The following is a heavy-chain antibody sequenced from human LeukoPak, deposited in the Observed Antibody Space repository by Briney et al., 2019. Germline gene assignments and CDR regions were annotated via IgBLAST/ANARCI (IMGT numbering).Heavy chain of an antibody. Sequence: PGGSLRLSCIVSGFTFNYFGMNWVRQAPGKGLEWVSYISSDSRTVDYADSVKGRFTISRDNAKNSLYLQMNSLRAEDTAVYYCAELGITMIGGVWGKGTTVTISS. CDR3: AELGITMIGGV. CDR2: ISSDSRTV. CDR1: GFTFNYFG. V-gene: IGHV3-48*04. D-gene: IGHD3-10*02. J-gene: IGHJ6*04.